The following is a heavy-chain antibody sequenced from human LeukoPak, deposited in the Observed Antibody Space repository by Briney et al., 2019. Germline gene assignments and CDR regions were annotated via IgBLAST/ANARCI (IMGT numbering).Heavy chain of an antibody. D-gene: IGHD4-17*01. CDR3: ARRVPYGDLYFDY. V-gene: IGHV4-39*01. J-gene: IGHJ4*02. Sequence: SETLSLTCTVSGGSISSSSYYWGWLRQPPGTGLEWIGSIYYSGSTYYNPSLKSRVTISVDTSKNQSSLKLSSVTAADTAVYYCARRVPYGDLYFDYWGQGTLVTVSS. CDR1: GGSISSSSYY. CDR2: IYYSGST.